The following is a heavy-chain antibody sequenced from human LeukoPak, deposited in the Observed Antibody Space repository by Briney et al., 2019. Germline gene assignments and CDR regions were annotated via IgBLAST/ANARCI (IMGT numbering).Heavy chain of an antibody. Sequence: SETLSLTCTVSGYSISSGYYWGWIRQPPGKGLEWTGSIDHSGSTYYNPSLKSRITISVDTSKNQFSLKLSSVTAADTAVYYCARETAQCLGDCYDYWGQGTLVTVSS. CDR2: IDHSGST. D-gene: IGHD2-21*02. J-gene: IGHJ4*02. CDR3: ARETAQCLGDCYDY. CDR1: GYSISSGYY. V-gene: IGHV4-38-2*02.